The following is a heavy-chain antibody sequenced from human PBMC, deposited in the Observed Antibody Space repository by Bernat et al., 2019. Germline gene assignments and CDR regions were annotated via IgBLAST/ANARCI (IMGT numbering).Heavy chain of an antibody. Sequence: QVQLVESGGGVVQPGRSLRLSCAASGFTFSSYAMHWVRQAPGKGLECVAVISYDGSNKYYADSVKGRFTISRDNSKNTLYLQMNSLRAEDTAVYYCAKDGIAVAGTGYFDYWGQGTLVTVSS. V-gene: IGHV3-30*01. D-gene: IGHD6-13*01. CDR1: GFTFSSYA. CDR3: AKDGIAVAGTGYFDY. CDR2: ISYDGSNK. J-gene: IGHJ4*02.